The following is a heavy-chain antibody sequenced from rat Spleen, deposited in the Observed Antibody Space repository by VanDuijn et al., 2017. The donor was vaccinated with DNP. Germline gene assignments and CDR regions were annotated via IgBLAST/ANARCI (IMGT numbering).Heavy chain of an antibody. CDR2: ISYEGSST. Sequence: EVQLVESGGGLVQPGRSLKLSCAASGFTFSNYYMAWVRQAPKKGLEWVASISYEGSSTYYGDSVKGRFTISRDNAKSTLYLQMNSLRSEDTATYYCARSNTYYDYWGQGVMVAVSS. V-gene: IGHV5-22*01. J-gene: IGHJ2*01. CDR3: ARSNTYYDY. D-gene: IGHD3-8*01. CDR1: GFTFSNYY.